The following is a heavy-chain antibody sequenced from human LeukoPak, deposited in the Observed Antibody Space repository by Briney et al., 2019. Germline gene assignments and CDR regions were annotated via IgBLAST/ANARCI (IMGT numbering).Heavy chain of an antibody. Sequence: ASVKVSCKVSGYTLTELSMHWVRQAPRKGLEWMGGFDPEDGETIYAQKFQGRVTMTEDTSTDTAYMELSSLKSEDTAVYYCATVKTAYNWNSGAFDIWGQGTMVTVSS. V-gene: IGHV1-24*01. J-gene: IGHJ3*02. CDR2: FDPEDGET. CDR3: ATVKTAYNWNSGAFDI. D-gene: IGHD1-1*01. CDR1: GYTLTELS.